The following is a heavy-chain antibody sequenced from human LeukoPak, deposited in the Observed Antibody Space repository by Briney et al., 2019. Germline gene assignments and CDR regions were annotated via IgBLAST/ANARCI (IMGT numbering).Heavy chain of an antibody. CDR3: AFRRGVIIPAFMTN. Sequence: GRSLTLSCAASGLTSSAIHWVRQSPGKGLEWLAIISFDGAYRYYADSVKGRFTISRDNSKNTLYLQMNSLRAEDTAVYYCAFRRGVIIPAFMTNWGQGTLVTVSS. CDR1: GLTSSA. D-gene: IGHD3-10*01. J-gene: IGHJ4*02. V-gene: IGHV3-30*04. CDR2: ISFDGAYR.